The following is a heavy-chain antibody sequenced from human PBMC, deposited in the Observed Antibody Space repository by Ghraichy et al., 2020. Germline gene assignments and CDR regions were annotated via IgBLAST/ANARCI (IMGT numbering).Heavy chain of an antibody. CDR1: GGSISSSSYY. CDR2: IYYSGST. Sequence: SETLSLTCTVSGGSISSSSYYWGWIRQPPGKGLEWIGSIYYSGSTYYNPSLKSRVTISVDTSKNQFSLKLSSVTAADTAVYYCARGPWGGSYYYWGQGTLVTVSS. V-gene: IGHV4-39*01. D-gene: IGHD1-26*01. J-gene: IGHJ4*02. CDR3: ARGPWGGSYYY.